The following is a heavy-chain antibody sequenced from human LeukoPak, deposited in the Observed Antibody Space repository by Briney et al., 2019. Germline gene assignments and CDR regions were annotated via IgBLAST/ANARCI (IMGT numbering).Heavy chain of an antibody. CDR2: ISWNSGSI. CDR1: GFTFDHYG. J-gene: IGHJ6*02. Sequence: GGSLRLSCAASGFTFDHYGMHWVRQAPGKGLEWVSGISWNSGSIGYADSVKGRFTISRDNAKNSLYLQMNSLRAEDTALYYCAKSTGGMDVWGQGTTVTVSS. V-gene: IGHV3-9*01. CDR3: AKSTGGMDV.